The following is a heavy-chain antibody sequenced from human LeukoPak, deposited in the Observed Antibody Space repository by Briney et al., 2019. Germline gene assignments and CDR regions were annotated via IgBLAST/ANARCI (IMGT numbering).Heavy chain of an antibody. CDR3: TKAPIVSCSGAFCYPFDS. CDR1: GFRFRSYA. J-gene: IGHJ4*02. Sequence: PGGSLRLSCAASGFRFRSYAMSWVRQAPGKGLEWVSATVGGGSPNTYHADSVKGRFTISRDNSKNTLILQMNSLRAEDTAIYYCTKAPIVSCSGAFCYPFDSWGRGTLVTVSS. D-gene: IGHD2-15*01. CDR2: TVGGGSPNT. V-gene: IGHV3-23*01.